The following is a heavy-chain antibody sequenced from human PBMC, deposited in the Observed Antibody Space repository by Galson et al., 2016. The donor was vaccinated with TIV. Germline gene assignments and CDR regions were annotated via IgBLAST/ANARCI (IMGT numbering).Heavy chain of an antibody. V-gene: IGHV1-2*06. Sequence: SVKVSCKASGYTFTGYYMHWVRQAPGQGLEWVGRINPNSGDTIYGQKFQGRVTMTRDTSFRTAFLEMSSLRSDDTAVYYCARDRGGWYYFDSWGQGSLVTVSS. CDR1: GYTFTGYY. CDR2: INPNSGDT. D-gene: IGHD3-16*01. J-gene: IGHJ4*02. CDR3: ARDRGGWYYFDS.